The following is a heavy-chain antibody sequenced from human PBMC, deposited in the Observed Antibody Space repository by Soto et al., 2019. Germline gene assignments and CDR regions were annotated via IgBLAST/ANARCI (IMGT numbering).Heavy chain of an antibody. Sequence: PGGSLRLSCAASGFTFDDYAVHWVRQGPGKGLEWVSGISWNSGSIGYADAVKGRFTISRDNAKKSLYLQMNSLRAEDTAVYYCARDGSQADYWGQGTLVTVSS. CDR1: GFTFDDYA. V-gene: IGHV3-9*01. CDR2: ISWNSGSI. J-gene: IGHJ4*02. CDR3: ARDGSQADY.